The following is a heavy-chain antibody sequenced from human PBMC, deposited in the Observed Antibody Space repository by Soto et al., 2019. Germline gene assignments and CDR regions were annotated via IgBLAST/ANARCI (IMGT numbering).Heavy chain of an antibody. CDR2: MNPNSGNT. CDR1: GYTFTSYD. V-gene: IGHV1-8*01. CDR3: AREPMQWLVPDY. Sequence: ASVKVSCKASGYTFTSYDIHWVRQATGQGLEWMGWMNPNSGNTGYAQKFQGRVTMTRNTSISTAYMELSSLRSEDTAVYYCAREPMQWLVPDYWGQGTLVTVSS. D-gene: IGHD6-19*01. J-gene: IGHJ4*02.